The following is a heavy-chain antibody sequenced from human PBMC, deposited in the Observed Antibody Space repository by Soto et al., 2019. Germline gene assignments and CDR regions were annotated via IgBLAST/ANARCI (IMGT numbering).Heavy chain of an antibody. V-gene: IGHV3-66*01. Sequence: EVQLVESGGGLVQPGGSLRLSCAASGFTVSTKYMSWVRQAPGKGLEWVSVIYSGGSTFYADSVRGRFTISRDNSKNTVNLQMNSLRAEDTAVYYCERDHWDADSWGQGTLVTVSS. J-gene: IGHJ5*01. CDR2: IYSGGST. D-gene: IGHD1-26*01. CDR1: GFTVSTKY. CDR3: ERDHWDADS.